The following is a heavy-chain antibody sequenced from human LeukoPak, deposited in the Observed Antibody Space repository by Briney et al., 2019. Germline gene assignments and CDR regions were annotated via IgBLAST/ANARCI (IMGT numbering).Heavy chain of an antibody. J-gene: IGHJ3*02. D-gene: IGHD1-1*01. CDR1: GGSISTYY. Sequence: SETLSLTCTVSGGSISTYYWSWTRQPPGKGLEWIGYIHYSGATGYNPSLNSRVTVSVDTSKNQLSLKLNSVTAADTAVYYCAREYSAFEIWGPGTMVTVSS. CDR3: AREYSAFEI. V-gene: IGHV4-59*01. CDR2: IHYSGAT.